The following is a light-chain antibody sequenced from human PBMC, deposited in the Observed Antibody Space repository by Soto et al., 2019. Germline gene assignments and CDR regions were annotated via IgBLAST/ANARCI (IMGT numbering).Light chain of an antibody. Sequence: SYELTQPPSVSVAPGQTARITCGGNNIGSTSVHWYQQRPGQAPVLVVYDDNDRPSGIPERFSGYNSENTATLTITRVEAGDEADYYCQVWNITTDHYVFGTGTKVTVL. J-gene: IGLJ1*01. V-gene: IGLV3-21*02. CDR1: NIGSTS. CDR3: QVWNITTDHYV. CDR2: DDN.